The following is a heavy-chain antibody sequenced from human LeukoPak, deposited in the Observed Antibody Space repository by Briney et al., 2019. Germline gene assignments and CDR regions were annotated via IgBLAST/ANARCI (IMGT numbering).Heavy chain of an antibody. CDR1: GGTFSSYA. V-gene: IGHV1-69*13. CDR3: ASNGPYSSSWYLDY. CDR2: IIPIFGTA. Sequence: GASVKVSCKASGGTFSSYAISWVRQAPGQGLEWMGGIIPIFGTANYAQKFQGRVTITADESTSTAYMELSSLRSEDTAVYYCASNGPYSSSWYLDYWGQGTLVTVSS. J-gene: IGHJ4*02. D-gene: IGHD6-13*01.